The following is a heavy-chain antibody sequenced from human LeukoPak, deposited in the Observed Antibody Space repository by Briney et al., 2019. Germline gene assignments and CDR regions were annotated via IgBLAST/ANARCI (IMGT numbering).Heavy chain of an antibody. CDR2: ISSSSSTI. V-gene: IGHV3-48*01. CDR3: VRLTVGAGS. Sequence: GGSLRLSCAASGFTFSSYNMNWVRQAPGKGLEWVSYISSSSSTIYYADSVKARFTISRDNAKKSLYLQMNSLRAEDTAVCYCVRLTVGAGSWGQGTLVTVSS. J-gene: IGHJ5*02. CDR1: GFTFSSYN. D-gene: IGHD1-26*01.